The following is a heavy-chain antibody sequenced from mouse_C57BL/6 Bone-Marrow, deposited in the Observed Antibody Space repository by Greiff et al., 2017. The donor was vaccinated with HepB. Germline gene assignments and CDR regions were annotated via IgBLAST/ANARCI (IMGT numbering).Heavy chain of an antibody. J-gene: IGHJ3*01. CDR3: ARQLLFDY. V-gene: IGHV5-17*01. CDR1: GFTFSDYG. D-gene: IGHD3-1*01. Sequence: DVQLVESGGGLVKPGGSLKLSCAASGFTFSDYGMHWVRQAPEKGLEWVAYISSGSSTIYYADTVKGRFTISRDNAKNTLFLQMTSLRSEDTAMYYCARQLLFDYWGQGTLVTVSA. CDR2: ISSGSSTI.